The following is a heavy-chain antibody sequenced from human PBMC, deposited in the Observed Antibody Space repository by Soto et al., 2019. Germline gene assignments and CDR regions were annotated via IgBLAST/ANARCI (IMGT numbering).Heavy chain of an antibody. CDR3: ARTLSSSAENWFDP. CDR2: TYYRSKWYN. CDR1: GDSVSSNSAA. J-gene: IGHJ5*02. Sequence: PSQTLSLTCAISGDSVSSNSAAWNWIRQSPSRGLEWLGRTYYRSKWYNDYAVSVRSRITINPDTSKNQFSLQLNSVTPEDTAVYFCARTLSSSAENWFDPWGQGTLVTVSS. V-gene: IGHV6-1*01. D-gene: IGHD6-6*01.